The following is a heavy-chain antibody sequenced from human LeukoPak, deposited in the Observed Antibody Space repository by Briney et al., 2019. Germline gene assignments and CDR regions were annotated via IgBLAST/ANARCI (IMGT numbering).Heavy chain of an antibody. Sequence: GGSLRLSCAASGFTVSSNYISWVRQAPGKGLEWVSVIHSDGSTYYADSVKDRFTISRDNSRNTLYLQMNSLRAEDTAVYYCARQLFISTSFYYIFDFWGQGTLVTVSS. J-gene: IGHJ4*02. D-gene: IGHD2/OR15-2a*01. V-gene: IGHV3-66*04. CDR2: IHSDGST. CDR3: ARQLFISTSFYYIFDF. CDR1: GFTVSSNY.